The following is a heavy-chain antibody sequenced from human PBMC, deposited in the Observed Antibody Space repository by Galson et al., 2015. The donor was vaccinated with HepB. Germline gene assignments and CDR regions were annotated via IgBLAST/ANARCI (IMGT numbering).Heavy chain of an antibody. CDR1: GYTFTSYY. V-gene: IGHV1-46*04. J-gene: IGHJ4*02. Sequence: SVKVSCKASGYTFTSYYMHWVRQAPGQGLEWMGVINPSCGSTSYAQKLQGRVTMTRDTSTSTVYMELSSLRSDDTAVYYCAREREEARIQLWLHYWGQGTLVTVSS. CDR3: AREREEARIQLWLHY. CDR2: INPSCGST. D-gene: IGHD5-18*01.